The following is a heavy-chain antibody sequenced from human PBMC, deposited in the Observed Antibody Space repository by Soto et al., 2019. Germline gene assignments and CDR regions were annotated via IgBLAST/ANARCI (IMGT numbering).Heavy chain of an antibody. D-gene: IGHD3-22*01. CDR1: GGSISSGGYS. V-gene: IGHV4-30-2*01. CDR3: DSARQYNYDSSGYSAEYFQH. J-gene: IGHJ1*01. CDR2: IYHSGST. Sequence: SETLSLTCAVSGGSISSGGYSWSWIRQPPGKGLEWIGYIYHSGSTYYNPSLKSRVTISVDRSKNQFSLKLSSVTAADTAVYYCDSARQYNYDSSGYSAEYFQHWGQGTLVTVSS.